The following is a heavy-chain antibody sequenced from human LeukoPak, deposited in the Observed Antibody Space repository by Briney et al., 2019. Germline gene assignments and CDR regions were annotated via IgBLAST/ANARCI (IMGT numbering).Heavy chain of an antibody. Sequence: HAGGSLRLSCAASGFTFSSQNMNWVRQAPGKGLEWVSYISSSSRTIYYADSVKGRFTISRDNVKNSLYLQMNSLRAEDTAVYYCASSPEDAFDLWGLGTMVTVSS. CDR2: ISSSSRTI. V-gene: IGHV3-48*01. CDR1: GFTFSSQN. D-gene: IGHD1-14*01. CDR3: ASSPEDAFDL. J-gene: IGHJ3*01.